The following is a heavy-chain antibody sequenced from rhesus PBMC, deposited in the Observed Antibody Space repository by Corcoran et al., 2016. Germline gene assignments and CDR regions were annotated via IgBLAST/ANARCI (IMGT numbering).Heavy chain of an antibody. V-gene: IGHV4S14*01. J-gene: IGHJ5-2*02. CDR1: GVSISSGYY. CDR3: ARYFDSLDV. Sequence: QVQLQESGPGLVKPSETLSLTCAVSGVSISSGYYWGWTRQPPGEGREWIGHISSGGSNYLNPSLKSRVTISTDTSKNQFSLKLSSVTAADTAVYYCARYFDSLDVWGRGVLVTVSS. D-gene: IGHD2-27*01. CDR2: ISSGGSN.